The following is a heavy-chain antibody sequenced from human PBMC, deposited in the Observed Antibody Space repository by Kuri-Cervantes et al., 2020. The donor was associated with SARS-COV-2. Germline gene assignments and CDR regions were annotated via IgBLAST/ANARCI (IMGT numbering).Heavy chain of an antibody. V-gene: IGHV1-46*01. D-gene: IGHD2-2*01. Sequence: ASVKVSCKASGYTFTSYYMHWVRQAPGQGLEWMGIINPSGGSTSYAQKFQGRVTMTEDTSTDTACMELSSLRSEDTAVYYCATLDPAAMHINTEFDYWGQGTLVTVSS. CDR1: GYTFTSYY. CDR3: ATLDPAAMHINTEFDY. J-gene: IGHJ4*02. CDR2: INPSGGST.